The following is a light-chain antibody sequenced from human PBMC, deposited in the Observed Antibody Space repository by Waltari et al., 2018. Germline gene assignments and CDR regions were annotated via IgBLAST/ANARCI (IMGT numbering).Light chain of an antibody. CDR2: GSF. Sequence: DIQMTQSPSSLAASIGDRVTITCRASRTINTYLSWYQQKVGKAPALLVYGSFNLQSGVPSXFXGHGSGTXFTLTINSLQPXDFATYFCLQTYTAPGSFGQGTKLEI. V-gene: IGKV1-39*01. J-gene: IGKJ2*04. CDR1: RTINTY. CDR3: LQTYTAPGS.